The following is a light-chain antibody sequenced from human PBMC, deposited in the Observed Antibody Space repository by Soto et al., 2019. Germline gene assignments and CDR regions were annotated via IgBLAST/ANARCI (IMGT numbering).Light chain of an antibody. CDR2: EAS. Sequence: DIQLTQSPATLSASVGDRVTITCRASQNIYTWLAWYQQKPGKPPKILIYEASSLETGVPSRFRGSGSGTEFTLTISSLQTDDFETYYCQQYNRYSVTFGQGTRLEIK. V-gene: IGKV1-5*03. CDR3: QQYNRYSVT. J-gene: IGKJ5*01. CDR1: QNIYTW.